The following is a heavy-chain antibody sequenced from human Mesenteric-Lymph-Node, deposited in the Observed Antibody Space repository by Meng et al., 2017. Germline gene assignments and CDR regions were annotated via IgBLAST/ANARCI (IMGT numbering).Heavy chain of an antibody. V-gene: IGHV4-4*02. CDR2: TSHSGST. Sequence: QVQPHESGPGLVKPSETLSPPCAFSGGSISRGDWWSWVRQPPGKGLEWIGETSHSGSTNYSPSLKSRVTISLDKSKNQLSLKLNSVTAADTAVYYCASSDYYRSDYWGQGTLVTVSS. D-gene: IGHD3-22*01. CDR3: ASSDYYRSDY. CDR1: GGSISRGDW. J-gene: IGHJ4*02.